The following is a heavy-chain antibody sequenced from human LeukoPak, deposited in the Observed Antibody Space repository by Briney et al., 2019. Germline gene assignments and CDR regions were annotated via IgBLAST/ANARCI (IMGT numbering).Heavy chain of an antibody. V-gene: IGHV3-7*01. D-gene: IGHD2-2*01. CDR1: GFTFSSYW. J-gene: IGHJ6*03. CDR2: INQDGSEK. Sequence: GGSLRLSCAASGFTFSSYWMSWVRQAPGKGLEWVANINQDGSEKYSVDSVKGRFTISRDNAKNSLYLQMNSLRAEDTAVYYCARAYRAAITYYYYMDIWGNGTTVTVSS. CDR3: ARAYRAAITYYYYMDI.